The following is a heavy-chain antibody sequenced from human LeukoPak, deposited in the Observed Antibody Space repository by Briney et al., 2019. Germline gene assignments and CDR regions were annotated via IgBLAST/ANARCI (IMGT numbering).Heavy chain of an antibody. CDR3: ARERQNKDFWSGGDY. D-gene: IGHD3-3*01. Sequence: PAGGSLRLSCAASGFTFSSYWMSWVRQAPGKGLEWVANIKQDGSEKYYVDSVKGRFTISRDNAKNSLYLQMNTLRPEDTAVYYCARERQNKDFWSGGDYWGQGTLVTVSS. J-gene: IGHJ4*02. CDR2: IKQDGSEK. V-gene: IGHV3-7*01. CDR1: GFTFSSYW.